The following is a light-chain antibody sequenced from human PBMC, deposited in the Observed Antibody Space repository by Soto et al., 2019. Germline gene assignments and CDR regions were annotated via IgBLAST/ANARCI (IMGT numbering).Light chain of an antibody. Sequence: DIQMTQSPSSVSASVGDRVTITCRASQGIGRWLAWYQQKPGKAPKLLIYAASSLQSGVPSRFSGSGSGTYFTLTISSLQTEDFANYHCQQANSFPPTFGGGTKVEIQ. CDR2: AAS. CDR3: QQANSFPPT. V-gene: IGKV1D-12*01. CDR1: QGIGRW. J-gene: IGKJ4*01.